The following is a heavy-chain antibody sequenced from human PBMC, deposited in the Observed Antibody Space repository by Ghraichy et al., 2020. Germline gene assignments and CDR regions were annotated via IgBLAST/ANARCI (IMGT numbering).Heavy chain of an antibody. CDR1: RYTFTDYY. J-gene: IGHJ4*02. CDR2: MNPNSGGT. CDR3: SRDVSGSYDY. D-gene: IGHD1-26*01. V-gene: IGHV1-2*02. Sequence: ASVKVSCKASRYTFTDYYMHWVRQAPGQGLEWMGWMNPNSGGTTYAQKFQGRVTMTRDTSISTAYMELSRLTSDDTALYYCSRDVSGSYDYWGQGTLVTVSS.